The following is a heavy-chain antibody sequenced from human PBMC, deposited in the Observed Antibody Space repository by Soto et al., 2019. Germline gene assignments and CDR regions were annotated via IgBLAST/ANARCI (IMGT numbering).Heavy chain of an antibody. CDR3: ATAPYNSGPT. CDR1: RFNFSAAW. J-gene: IGHJ4*02. Sequence: EMQLVQSGGGLVKPGGSLRLSCVASRFNFSAAWLNWIRQAPGKGLEWVGRIKPKSEGETADYTAPVRGRFTISRDASQNTLHLQMDSQKPEDTAVYYCATAPYNSGPTWGLGVLVPVSS. D-gene: IGHD6-19*01. V-gene: IGHV3-15*07. CDR2: IKPKSEGETA.